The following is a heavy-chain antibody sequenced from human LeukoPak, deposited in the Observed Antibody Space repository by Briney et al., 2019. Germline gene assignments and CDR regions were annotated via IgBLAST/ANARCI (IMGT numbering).Heavy chain of an antibody. Sequence: SETLSLTCTIPADSITSGYWSWLRQSPGKGLEWIGYIYGIENTDYNPSLKSRVTLSLDTSKNQLSLKLTAVSAADTAVYYCAGRGQRYFRDWGQGTLVTVSS. CDR1: ADSITSGY. CDR3: AGRGQRYFRD. CDR2: IYGIENT. V-gene: IGHV4-59*08. J-gene: IGHJ1*01.